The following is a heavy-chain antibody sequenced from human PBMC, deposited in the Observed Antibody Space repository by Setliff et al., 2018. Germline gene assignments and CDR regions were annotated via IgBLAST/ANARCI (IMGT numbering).Heavy chain of an antibody. CDR2: IYYSGST. CDR1: GGSISSSSYY. Sequence: KTSETLSLTCTVSGGSISSSSYYWGWIRQPPGKGLEWIGSIYYSGSTYYNPSLKSRVTISVDTSKNQFSLKLSAVTAADTAVYYCARRSTYYNFWSGYYAYWGQGTLVTVSS. D-gene: IGHD3-3*01. CDR3: ARRSTYYNFWSGYYAY. J-gene: IGHJ4*02. V-gene: IGHV4-39*07.